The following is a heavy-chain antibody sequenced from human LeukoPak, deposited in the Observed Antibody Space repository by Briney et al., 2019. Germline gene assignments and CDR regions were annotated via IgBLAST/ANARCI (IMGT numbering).Heavy chain of an antibody. Sequence: SETLSLTCAVSGASISATNWWTWVRLPPGKGLEWVGEVSHSETTNYSPSLRGRLRLSVVRATNQISLRLTSVTAADTAVYYCAKESGRGTFDVWGQGTMVTVSS. V-gene: IGHV4-4*02. CDR1: GASISATNW. D-gene: IGHD3-10*01. CDR3: AKESGRGTFDV. CDR2: VSHSETT. J-gene: IGHJ3*01.